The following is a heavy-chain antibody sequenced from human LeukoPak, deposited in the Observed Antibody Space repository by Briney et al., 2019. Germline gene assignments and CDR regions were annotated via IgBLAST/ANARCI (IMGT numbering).Heavy chain of an antibody. CDR3: ARYDSSWAYYYYGMDV. Sequence: GGSLRLSCAASGFTYSSYAMHWVRQAPGKGLEWVAVISYDGSNKYYADSVKGRFTISRDNSKNTLYLQMNSLRAEDTAVYYCARYDSSWAYYYYGMDVWGQGTTVTVSS. CDR1: GFTYSSYA. J-gene: IGHJ6*02. V-gene: IGHV3-30*04. D-gene: IGHD2-2*01. CDR2: ISYDGSNK.